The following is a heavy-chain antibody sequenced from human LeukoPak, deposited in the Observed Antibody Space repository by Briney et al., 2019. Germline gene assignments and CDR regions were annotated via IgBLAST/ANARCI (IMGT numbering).Heavy chain of an antibody. Sequence: GGSLRLSCSASGLTVSSNYMSWVRQAPGKGLEWVSLLYSDGTTYYADSVRGRFAISRDNSKNTLYLQMFSLRAEDTAVYYCANYDTTGFYFDQWGQGTLVTVSS. J-gene: IGHJ4*02. D-gene: IGHD3-22*01. CDR1: GLTVSSNY. CDR2: LYSDGTT. CDR3: ANYDTTGFYFDQ. V-gene: IGHV3-53*01.